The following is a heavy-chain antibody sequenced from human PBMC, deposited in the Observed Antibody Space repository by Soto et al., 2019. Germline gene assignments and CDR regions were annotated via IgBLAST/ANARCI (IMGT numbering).Heavy chain of an antibody. CDR1: GFTFSRCH. J-gene: IGHJ4*02. Sequence: PGGSLRLSCATSGFTFSRCHMNWVRQAPGKGLEWVSFISSSASYMYDADSVKGRFTISRDNSKKSLYLQMNSLTADDTAVYYCASECVDTVTSITIPFDYWGQGALVTVSS. V-gene: IGHV3-21*01. CDR3: ASECVDTVTSITIPFDY. D-gene: IGHD5-12*01. CDR2: ISSSASYM.